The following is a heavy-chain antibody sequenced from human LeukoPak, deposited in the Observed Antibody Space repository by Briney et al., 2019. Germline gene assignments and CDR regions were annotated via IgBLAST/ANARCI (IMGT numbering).Heavy chain of an antibody. D-gene: IGHD3-10*01. J-gene: IGHJ5*02. CDR2: INTNTGNP. CDR1: GGTFSSYA. V-gene: IGHV7-4-1*02. Sequence: ASVKVSCKASGGTFSSYAISWVRQAPGQGLEWMGWINTNTGNPTYAQGFTGRFVFSLDTSVSTAYLQISSLKAEDTAVYYCARTGWFGELLNNWFDPWGQGTLVTVSS. CDR3: ARTGWFGELLNNWFDP.